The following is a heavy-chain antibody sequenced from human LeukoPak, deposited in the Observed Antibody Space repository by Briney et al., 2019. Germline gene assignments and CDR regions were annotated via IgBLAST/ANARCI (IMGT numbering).Heavy chain of an antibody. J-gene: IGHJ3*02. CDR1: GFTFDDYA. D-gene: IGHD3-3*01. Sequence: GGSLRLSCAASGFTFDDYAMHWVRQAPGKGLEWVSSISSSSSYIYYADSVKGRFTISRDNAKNSLYLQMNSLRAEDTAVYYCATLDYDFWSGQDAFDIWGQGTMVAVSS. V-gene: IGHV3-21*01. CDR2: ISSSSSYI. CDR3: ATLDYDFWSGQDAFDI.